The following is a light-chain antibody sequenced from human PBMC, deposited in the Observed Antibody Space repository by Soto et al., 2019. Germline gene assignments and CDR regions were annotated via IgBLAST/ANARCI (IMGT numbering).Light chain of an antibody. CDR1: QSVSNRY. CDR2: GAS. Sequence: TQSPGTLSLSPGERATLSCWASQSVSNRYLAWYQQKPGKVPKVLIYGASTLQSGVPSRFSGAGSGTNFTLTISSLQPEDVATYYCQKYNSAPWTFGQGTKVEIK. J-gene: IGKJ1*01. V-gene: IGKV1-27*01. CDR3: QKYNSAPWT.